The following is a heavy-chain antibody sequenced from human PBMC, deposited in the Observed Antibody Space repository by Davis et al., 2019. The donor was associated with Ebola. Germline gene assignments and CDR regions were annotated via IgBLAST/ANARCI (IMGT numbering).Heavy chain of an antibody. J-gene: IGHJ4*02. CDR3: TRGGRLISSRWYNY. D-gene: IGHD6-13*01. CDR2: IYYSGST. V-gene: IGHV4-59*08. CDR1: GGSISSYY. Sequence: PSETLSLTCTVSGGSISSYYWSWIRQPPGKGLEWIGYIYYSGSTNYNPSLKSRVTISVDASKNQFSLKLSSVSAADTALYYCTRGGRLISSRWYNYWGQGTLVTVSS.